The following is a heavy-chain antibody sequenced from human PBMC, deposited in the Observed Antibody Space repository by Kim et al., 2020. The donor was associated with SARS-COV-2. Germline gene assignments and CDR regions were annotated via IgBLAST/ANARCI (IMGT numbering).Heavy chain of an antibody. CDR3: AKDREEVLLWFGETFYGMDV. D-gene: IGHD3-10*01. Sequence: GGSLRLSCAASGFTFSSYAMSWVRQAPGKGLEWVSAISGSGGTTYYAYSVKGRFTISSDNSKNTLYLQMNSLRAEDTAVYYCAKDREEVLLWFGETFYGMDVWGQGTTVTVSS. J-gene: IGHJ6*02. CDR2: ISGSGGTT. CDR1: GFTFSSYA. V-gene: IGHV3-23*01.